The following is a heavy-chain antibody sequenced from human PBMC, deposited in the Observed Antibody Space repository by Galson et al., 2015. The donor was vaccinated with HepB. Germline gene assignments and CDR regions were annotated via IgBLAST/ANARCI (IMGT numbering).Heavy chain of an antibody. CDR3: ARGGTSSNWSGNFDY. D-gene: IGHD6-13*01. J-gene: IGHJ4*02. Sequence: LSLTCTVSGGSISSGDYYWSWIRQPPGKGLEWIGYIYYSGSTYYNPSLKSRVTISVDTSKNQFSLKLSSVTAADTAVYYCARGGTSSNWSGNFDYWGRGTLVTVSS. V-gene: IGHV4-30-4*01. CDR2: IYYSGST. CDR1: GGSISSGDYY.